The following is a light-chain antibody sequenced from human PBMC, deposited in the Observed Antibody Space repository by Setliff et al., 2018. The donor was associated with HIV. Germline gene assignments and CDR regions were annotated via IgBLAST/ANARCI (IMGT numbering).Light chain of an antibody. CDR1: SSDIGAYNY. CDR2: DVS. Sequence: QSVLTQPASVSGSPGQSITISCTGTSSDIGAYNYVSWYQQHPGKAPQLMIYDVSSRPSGVSNRFSGSKSGNTASLTISGLQAEDEADYYCSSYTSSGTLVFGTGTKVTV. J-gene: IGLJ1*01. V-gene: IGLV2-14*01. CDR3: SSYTSSGTLV.